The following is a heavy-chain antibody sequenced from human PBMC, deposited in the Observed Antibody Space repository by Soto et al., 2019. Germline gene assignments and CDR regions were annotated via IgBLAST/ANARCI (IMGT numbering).Heavy chain of an antibody. Sequence: QGQLVESGGGVVQPGRSLRLSCAASGFTFSSHGMHWVRQAPGKGLEWVAVIWSDGSNKYYADSVKGRFTISRDNSKNMLYLQMDSLRAEDKVVYYCARRISGNSAFDYWGQGTLVTVSS. CDR2: IWSDGSNK. V-gene: IGHV3-33*01. D-gene: IGHD1-7*01. CDR3: ARRISGNSAFDY. CDR1: GFTFSSHG. J-gene: IGHJ4*02.